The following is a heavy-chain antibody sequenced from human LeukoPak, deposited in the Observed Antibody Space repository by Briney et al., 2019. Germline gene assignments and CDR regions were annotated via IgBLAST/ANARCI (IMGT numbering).Heavy chain of an antibody. V-gene: IGHV1-46*01. Sequence: GASVKVSCKASGYTFTAYYIHWVRQAPGQGLEWMGTINPSGGSTHYAQRFQGGVTMTRDTSTSTVDMELSSLRSEDTAVYYCARGYCSSTSCYAWFDPWGQGTLVTVSS. CDR3: ARGYCSSTSCYAWFDP. CDR2: INPSGGST. CDR1: GYTFTAYY. J-gene: IGHJ5*02. D-gene: IGHD2-2*01.